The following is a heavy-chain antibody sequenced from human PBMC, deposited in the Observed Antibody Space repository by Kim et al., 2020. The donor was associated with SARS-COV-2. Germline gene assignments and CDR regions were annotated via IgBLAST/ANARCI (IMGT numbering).Heavy chain of an antibody. CDR1: GGSISSGGYY. J-gene: IGHJ4*02. CDR2: IYYSGST. D-gene: IGHD3-10*01. Sequence: SETLSLTCTVSGGSISSGGYYWSWIRQHPGKGLEWIGYIYYSGSTYYNPSLKSRVTISVDTSKNQFSLKLSSVTAADTAVYYCARAMVRGVKDWGQGTLVTVSS. V-gene: IGHV4-31*03. CDR3: ARAMVRGVKD.